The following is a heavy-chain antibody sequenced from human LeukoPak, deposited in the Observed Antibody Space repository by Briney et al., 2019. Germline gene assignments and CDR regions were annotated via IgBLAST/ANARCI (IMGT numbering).Heavy chain of an antibody. Sequence: SGPALVQPTQTLTLTCTFAGFSLSPSPMRVSWIRQPPGKPLEWLARIDWDDDKFYSTSLKTRLIISQDTSKNQVVLTMTNMDPVDTATYDCARTPGSGAAVLAFFDYWGQGTLVTVSS. J-gene: IGHJ4*02. CDR1: GFSLSPSPMR. CDR2: IDWDDDK. D-gene: IGHD2-8*02. V-gene: IGHV2-70*04. CDR3: ARTPGSGAAVLAFFDY.